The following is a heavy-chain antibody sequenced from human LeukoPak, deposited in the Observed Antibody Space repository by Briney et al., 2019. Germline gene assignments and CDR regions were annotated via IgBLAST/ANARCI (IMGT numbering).Heavy chain of an antibody. Sequence: SQTLSLTCTVSGGSISSGGYYWSWIRQHPGKGLEWIGYIYYSGSTYYNPSLKSRVTISVDTSKNQFSLKLGSVTAADTAVYYCARGFGIQLWLPTFDYWGQGTLVTVSP. CDR1: GGSISSGGYY. CDR2: IYYSGST. J-gene: IGHJ4*02. D-gene: IGHD5-18*01. V-gene: IGHV4-31*03. CDR3: ARGFGIQLWLPTFDY.